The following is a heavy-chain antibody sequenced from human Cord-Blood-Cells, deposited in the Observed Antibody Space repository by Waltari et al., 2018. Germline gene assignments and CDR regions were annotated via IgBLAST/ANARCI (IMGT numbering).Heavy chain of an antibody. CDR1: GGSFSGYY. CDR2: INHSGST. V-gene: IGHV4-34*01. CDR3: ARGELIAAAYYCDY. D-gene: IGHD6-13*01. Sequence: QVQLQQWGAGLLKPSETLSLTCAVYGGSFSGYYWSWIRQPPGKGLEWIGEINHSGSTNYNPSLKSRVTISVDTSKNQFSLKLSSVTAADTAVYYCARGELIAAAYYCDYWGQGTLVTVSS. J-gene: IGHJ4*02.